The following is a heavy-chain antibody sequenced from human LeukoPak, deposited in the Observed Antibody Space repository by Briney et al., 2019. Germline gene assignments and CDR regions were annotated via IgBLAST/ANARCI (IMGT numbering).Heavy chain of an antibody. CDR1: GGSISSSSYY. J-gene: IGHJ3*02. CDR2: IYCSGST. CDR3: ASMGI. D-gene: IGHD3-10*01. Sequence: PSETLSLTCTVSGGSISSSSYYWGWIRQPPGKGLEWIGSIYCSGSTYYNPSLKSRVTISVDTSKIQFSLKLSSVTAADTAVYYCASMGIWGQGTMVTVSS. V-gene: IGHV4-39*01.